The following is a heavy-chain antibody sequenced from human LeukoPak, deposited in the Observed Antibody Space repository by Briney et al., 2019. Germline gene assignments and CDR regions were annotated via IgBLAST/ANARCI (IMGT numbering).Heavy chain of an antibody. CDR3: ARGPGIAAAGPRRRRFDP. D-gene: IGHD6-13*01. CDR2: INHSGST. V-gene: IGHV4-34*01. Sequence: SETLSLTCAVYGGSFSGYYWSWIRQPPGKGLEWIGEINHSGSTNYSPSLKSRVTISVDTSKNQFSLKLSSVTAADTAVYYCARGPGIAAAGPRRRRFDPWGQGTLVTVSS. CDR1: GGSFSGYY. J-gene: IGHJ5*02.